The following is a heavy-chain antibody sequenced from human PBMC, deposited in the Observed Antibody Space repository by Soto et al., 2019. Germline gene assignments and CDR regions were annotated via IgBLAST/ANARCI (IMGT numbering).Heavy chain of an antibody. CDR3: ARNNWQPDYLEGFDL. J-gene: IGHJ4*02. CDR2: ISAYNGDT. D-gene: IGHD1-20*01. V-gene: IGHV1-18*04. CDR1: GYTLSSHG. Sequence: SAKGACKTAGYTLSSHGVGWGRLAPGRGLEWMGWISAYNGDTKYAQRVQYRVSMTTDTSTATAYIELRSLRFDDTAIYFCARNNWQPDYLEGFDLWGQRTPVTVSS.